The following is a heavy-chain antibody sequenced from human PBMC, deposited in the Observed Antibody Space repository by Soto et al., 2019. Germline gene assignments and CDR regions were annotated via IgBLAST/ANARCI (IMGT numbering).Heavy chain of an antibody. Sequence: GASVKVSCKASGYTFTSYGISWVRQAPGQGLEWMGWISAYNGNTNYAQKLQGRVTMTTDTSTSTAYMELRSLRSDDTAVYYCARSVIVVVIAILSFYYFDYWGQGTLVTVSS. J-gene: IGHJ4*02. CDR3: ARSVIVVVIAILSFYYFDY. CDR2: ISAYNGNT. V-gene: IGHV1-18*01. CDR1: GYTFTSYG. D-gene: IGHD2-21*01.